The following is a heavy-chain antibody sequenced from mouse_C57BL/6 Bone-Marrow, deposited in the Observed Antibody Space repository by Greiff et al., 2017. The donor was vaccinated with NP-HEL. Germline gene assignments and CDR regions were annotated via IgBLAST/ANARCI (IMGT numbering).Heavy chain of an antibody. CDR3: ARLAPGYFDV. CDR1: GYTFTNYW. J-gene: IGHJ1*03. V-gene: IGHV1-63*01. CDR2: IYPGGGYT. Sequence: VQLQQSGAELVRPGTSVKMSCKASGYTFTNYWIGWAKQRPGHGLEWIGDIYPGGGYTNYNEKVKGKATLTADKSSSTAYMQFSSLTSEDSAIYYCARLAPGYFDVWGTGTTVTVSS. D-gene: IGHD6-1*01.